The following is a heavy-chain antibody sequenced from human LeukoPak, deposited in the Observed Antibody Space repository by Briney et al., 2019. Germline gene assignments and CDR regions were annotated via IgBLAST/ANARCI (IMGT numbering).Heavy chain of an antibody. V-gene: IGHV1-2*02. Sequence: GASVKVSCKASGYTFTGYYMHWVRQAPGQGLEWMGWINPNSGGTNYAQKFQGRVTMTRDTSISTAYMELSRLRSDDTAVYYCARETHDFWSGYNRIDYWGQGTLVTVSS. D-gene: IGHD3-3*01. J-gene: IGHJ4*02. CDR1: GYTFTGYY. CDR3: ARETHDFWSGYNRIDY. CDR2: INPNSGGT.